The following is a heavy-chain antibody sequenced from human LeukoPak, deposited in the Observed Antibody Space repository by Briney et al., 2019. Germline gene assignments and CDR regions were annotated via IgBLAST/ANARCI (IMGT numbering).Heavy chain of an antibody. Sequence: GGSLRLSCAASGFTFSSYAMSWVRQAPGKGLEWVSAISGSGGSTCYVDSVKGRFTISRDNSKNTLYLQMNSLRAEDTAVYYCAKEGDYYDSSGPTHPFDYWGQGTLVTVSS. J-gene: IGHJ4*02. D-gene: IGHD3-22*01. CDR3: AKEGDYYDSSGPTHPFDY. CDR2: ISGSGGST. CDR1: GFTFSSYA. V-gene: IGHV3-23*01.